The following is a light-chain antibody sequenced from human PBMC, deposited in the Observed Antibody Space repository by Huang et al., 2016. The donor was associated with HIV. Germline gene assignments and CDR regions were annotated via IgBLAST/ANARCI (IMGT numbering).Light chain of an antibody. CDR3: QQYDNWPPLT. CDR1: QSVRSN. CDR2: GAS. Sequence: EIAMTQSPATLSVSPGERATLSCRASQSVRSNVAGYQQKPGQAPRRLSCGASTRPTGIPARFSGSGSGTEFTLTISSLQSEDFAVYYCQQYDNWPPLTFGGGTKVEI. V-gene: IGKV3-15*01. J-gene: IGKJ4*01.